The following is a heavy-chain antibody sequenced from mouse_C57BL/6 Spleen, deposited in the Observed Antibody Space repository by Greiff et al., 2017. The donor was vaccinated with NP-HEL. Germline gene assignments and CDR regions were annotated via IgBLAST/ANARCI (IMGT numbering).Heavy chain of an antibody. CDR2: INPNNGGT. D-gene: IGHD2-5*01. V-gene: IGHV1-18*01. CDR1: GYTFTDYN. CDR3: ARDYSNNYYAMDY. J-gene: IGHJ4*01. Sequence: VQLQQSGPELVKPGASVKIPCKASGYTFTDYNMDWVKQSHGKSLEWIGDINPNNGGTIYNQKFKGKATLTVDKSSSTAYMELRSLTSEDTAVYYCARDYSNNYYAMDYWGQGTSVTVSS.